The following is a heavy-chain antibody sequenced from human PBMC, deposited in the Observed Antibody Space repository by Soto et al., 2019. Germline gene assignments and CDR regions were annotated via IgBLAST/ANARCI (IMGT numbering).Heavy chain of an antibody. V-gene: IGHV4-59*08. D-gene: IGHD3-10*01. Sequence: PSETLSLTCTVSGGSISSHYWSWIRQPPGQGLEWIGYIYYSGSTNYNPALKSRVTISVDTSKSQFSLRLSSVTAADTAVYFWARGLPGPPYCYGWGSSNWFDPWGKGTLVTVSS. CDR1: GGSISSHY. CDR3: ARGLPGPPYCYGWGSSNWFDP. J-gene: IGHJ5*02. CDR2: IYYSGST.